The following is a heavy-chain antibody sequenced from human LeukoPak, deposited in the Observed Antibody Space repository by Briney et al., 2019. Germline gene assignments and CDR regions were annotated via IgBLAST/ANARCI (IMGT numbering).Heavy chain of an antibody. CDR1: GDSVSSNSAA. CDR3: ASAHYGSGSYYQEGWFDP. J-gene: IGHJ5*02. V-gene: IGHV6-1*01. CDR2: TYYRSKWYN. Sequence: LSQTLALNCDISGDSVSSNSAAWNWIRQSPSRGLELLGRTYYRSKWYNDYAVSVKSRITINPDTSKNQFSLQPNSVTPEDTAVYYCASAHYGSGSYYQEGWFDPWGEGTLVTVSS. D-gene: IGHD3-10*01.